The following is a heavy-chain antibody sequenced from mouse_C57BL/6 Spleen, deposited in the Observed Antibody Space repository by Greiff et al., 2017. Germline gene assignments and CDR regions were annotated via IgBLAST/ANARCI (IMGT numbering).Heavy chain of an antibody. CDR3: TDYYGSSPFAY. Sequence: LVESGAELVRPGASVTLSCKASGYTFTDYEMHWVKQTPVHGLEWIGAIDPETGGTAYNQKFKGKAILTADKSSSTAYMELRSLTSEDSAVYYCTDYYGSSPFAYWGQGTLVTVSA. J-gene: IGHJ3*01. V-gene: IGHV1-15*01. CDR2: IDPETGGT. CDR1: GYTFTDYE. D-gene: IGHD1-1*01.